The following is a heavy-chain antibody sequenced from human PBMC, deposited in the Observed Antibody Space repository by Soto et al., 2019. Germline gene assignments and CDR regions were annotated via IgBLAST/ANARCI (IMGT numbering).Heavy chain of an antibody. J-gene: IGHJ4*02. Sequence: SETLSLTCTVSGGSISSGGYYWSWIRQHPGKGLEWIGYIYYSGSTYYNPSLKSRVTISVDTSKNQFSLKLSSVTAADTAVYYCARVRAAAGTLDYWGQGTLVTVS. D-gene: IGHD6-13*01. CDR1: GGSISSGGYY. V-gene: IGHV4-31*03. CDR2: IYYSGST. CDR3: ARVRAAAGTLDY.